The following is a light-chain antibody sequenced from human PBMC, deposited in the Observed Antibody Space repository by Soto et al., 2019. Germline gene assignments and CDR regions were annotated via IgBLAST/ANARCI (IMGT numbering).Light chain of an antibody. J-gene: IGKJ5*01. CDR1: QSVRTY. CDR3: QQRNSWPPIT. Sequence: PGERATLSCRASQSVRTYLAWXQVXPXXXXXLXXXDASSRASGVPARFSGSGSGTDFTLTVSSLEPEDFALYYCQQRNSWPPITFGQGTRLEIK. CDR2: DAS. V-gene: IGKV3-11*01.